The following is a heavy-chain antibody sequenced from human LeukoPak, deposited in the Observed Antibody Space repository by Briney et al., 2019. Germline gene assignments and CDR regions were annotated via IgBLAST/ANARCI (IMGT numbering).Heavy chain of an antibody. CDR2: IKGDESAR. CDR1: GFPFSSYC. CDR3: ARDVGGILDY. Sequence: GGSLRLSCAASGFPFSSYCLAWVRQAPGKGLEWVANIKGDESARHQADSVKGRFTISRDNAKKSVYLQMSSLRGDDTAVYCCARDVGGILDYWGQGTLVTVSS. D-gene: IGHD2-15*01. V-gene: IGHV3-7*01. J-gene: IGHJ4*02.